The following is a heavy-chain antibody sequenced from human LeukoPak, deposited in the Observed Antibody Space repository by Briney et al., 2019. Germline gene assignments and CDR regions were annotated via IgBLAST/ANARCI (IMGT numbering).Heavy chain of an antibody. CDR3: ARSYYDTSGYYRH. V-gene: IGHV3-21*01. CDR2: ITRSASPM. J-gene: IGHJ1*01. D-gene: IGHD3-22*01. CDR1: GFTFNLYT. Sequence: KPGGSLRLSCVTSGFTFNLYTMNWVRQAPGKGLEGGASITRSASPMYYADSVKGRFTISRDNARNSLYLQINSLRDEDTAVYYCARSYYDTSGYYRHWGQGTLVSVSS.